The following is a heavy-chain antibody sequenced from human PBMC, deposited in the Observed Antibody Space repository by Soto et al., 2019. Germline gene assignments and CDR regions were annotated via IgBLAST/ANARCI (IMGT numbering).Heavy chain of an antibody. J-gene: IGHJ3*02. V-gene: IGHV4-39*07. CDR1: GGSISSGSYY. D-gene: IGHD3-16*01. CDR3: ARGGFGLAFDGDEYAFDI. CDR2: IYYSGST. Sequence: SETLSLTCTVSGGSISSGSYYWGWIRQPPGKGLEWIGSIYYSGSTYYNPSLKSRVTISVDTSKNQFSLKLNSVTAADTALYYCARGGFGLAFDGDEYAFDIWDQGTMVTVSS.